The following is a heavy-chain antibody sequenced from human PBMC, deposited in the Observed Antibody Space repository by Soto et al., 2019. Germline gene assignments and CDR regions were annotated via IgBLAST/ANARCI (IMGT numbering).Heavy chain of an antibody. CDR1: GVSISGCY. J-gene: IGHJ4*02. CDR3: TTHFVPGWYGAPFG. CDR2: ISDSGST. D-gene: IGHD6-19*01. Sequence: HVQLQESGPGLVKPSETLSLTCSVSGVSISGCYWSWVRQPPGKGLEWIGYISDSGSTKYNSTRRSRVTISAAASKNQFSLKLTSVTAADTAVYYCTTHFVPGWYGAPFGWGQGTLVTVSS. V-gene: IGHV4-59*08.